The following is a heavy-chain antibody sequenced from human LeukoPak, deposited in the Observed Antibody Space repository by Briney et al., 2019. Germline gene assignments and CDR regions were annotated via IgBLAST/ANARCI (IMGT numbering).Heavy chain of an antibody. CDR3: ARGPRQWLDYYYYYGMDV. D-gene: IGHD6-19*01. J-gene: IGHJ6*02. Sequence: GGSLRLSCAASGFTFSSYGMHWVRQAPGKGLEGVAVIWYDGSNKYYADSVKGRFTISRDNSKNTLYLQMNSLRAEDTAVYYCARGPRQWLDYYYYYGMDVWGQGTTVTVSS. CDR2: IWYDGSNK. V-gene: IGHV3-33*01. CDR1: GFTFSSYG.